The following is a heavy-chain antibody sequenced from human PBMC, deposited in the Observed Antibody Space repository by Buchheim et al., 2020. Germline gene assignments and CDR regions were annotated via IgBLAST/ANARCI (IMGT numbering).Heavy chain of an antibody. Sequence: QVQLQQWGAGLLKPSETLSLTCAVYGGSFSGYYWSWIRQPPGKGLEWIGEINHSGSTNYNPSLKSRVTISVETSKNQLYLKLSSVTAADTAVYYCGRRYYYDSSGYPPFDYWGQGTL. D-gene: IGHD3-22*01. J-gene: IGHJ4*02. V-gene: IGHV4-34*01. CDR1: GGSFSGYY. CDR2: INHSGST. CDR3: GRRYYYDSSGYPPFDY.